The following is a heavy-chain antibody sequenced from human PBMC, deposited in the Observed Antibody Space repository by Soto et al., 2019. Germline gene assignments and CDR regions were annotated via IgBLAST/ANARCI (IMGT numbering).Heavy chain of an antibody. V-gene: IGHV4-34*01. J-gene: IGHJ4*02. CDR3: AREVRFLRDY. CDR1: GGSISGYY. Sequence: SETLSLTCAVDGGSISGYYWSWIRQPPGKGLEWIGEINHSGSTNYNPSLKSRVTISVDTSKNQFSLKLSSVTAADTAVYYCAREVRFLRDYWGQGTLVTVSS. CDR2: INHSGST. D-gene: IGHD3-3*01.